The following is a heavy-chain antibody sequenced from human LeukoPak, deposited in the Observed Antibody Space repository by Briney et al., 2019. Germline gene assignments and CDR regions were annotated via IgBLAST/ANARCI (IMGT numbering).Heavy chain of an antibody. CDR1: GFTFSSYG. CDR3: AKAFSSSWYGPPPGY. CDR2: IWYDGSNK. D-gene: IGHD6-13*01. V-gene: IGHV3-33*06. Sequence: GRSLRLSCAASGFTFSSYGMHWVRQAPGKGLEWVAVIWYDGSNKYYADSVKGRFTISRDNSKNTLYLQMNSLRAEDTAVYYCAKAFSSSWYGPPPGYWGQGTLVTVSS. J-gene: IGHJ4*02.